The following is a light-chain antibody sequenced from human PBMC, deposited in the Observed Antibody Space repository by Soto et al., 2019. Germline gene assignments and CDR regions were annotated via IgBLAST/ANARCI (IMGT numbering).Light chain of an antibody. V-gene: IGKV3-11*01. CDR3: QQYGSSTGWT. CDR1: QSISSQ. J-gene: IGKJ1*01. Sequence: EIVLTQSPATLSLSPGERATLSCRASQSISSQLAWYQQKPGQAPRHLIHDASNRATGIPARFSGSGSGTDFTLTISRLEPEDLAVYYCQQYGSSTGWTFGQGTKVDIK. CDR2: DAS.